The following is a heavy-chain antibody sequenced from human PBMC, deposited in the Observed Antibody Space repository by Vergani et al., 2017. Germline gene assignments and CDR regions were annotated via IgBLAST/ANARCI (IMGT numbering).Heavy chain of an antibody. D-gene: IGHD3-10*01. V-gene: IGHV3-74*03. CDR1: GFSFNSYW. CDR2: IKSDGSIT. J-gene: IGHJ6*02. CDR3: AKDIGMYYYGSGSLGDGMDV. Sequence: DVHLAESGGGFFQPGGSLRLSCSASGFSFNSYWMHWVRQVPGKGLLWVSRIKSDGSITAYADSVKGRFTISRDNAQNTLYLQMNSLRAEDTAVYYCAKDIGMYYYGSGSLGDGMDVWGQGTTVTVSS.